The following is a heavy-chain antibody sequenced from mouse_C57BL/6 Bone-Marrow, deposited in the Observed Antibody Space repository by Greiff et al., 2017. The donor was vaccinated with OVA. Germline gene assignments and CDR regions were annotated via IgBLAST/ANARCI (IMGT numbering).Heavy chain of an antibody. CDR1: GFNIKDDY. D-gene: IGHD1-1*01. CDR2: IDPENGDT. Sequence: EVQLVESGAELVRPGASVKLSCTASGFNIKDDYMHWVKQRPEQGLEWIGWIDPENGDTEYASKFQGKATITADTSSNTAYLQLSSLTSEDTAVYYCTLLLRSDYWGQGTTLTVSS. J-gene: IGHJ2*01. V-gene: IGHV14-4*01. CDR3: TLLLRSDY.